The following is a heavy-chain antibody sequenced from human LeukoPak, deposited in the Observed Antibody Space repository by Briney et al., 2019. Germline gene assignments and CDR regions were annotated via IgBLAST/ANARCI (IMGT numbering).Heavy chain of an antibody. CDR2: IYYSGST. V-gene: IGHV4-59*01. J-gene: IGHJ4*02. Sequence: PSETLSLTCTVSGGSISSYYWSWIRQPPGKGRKWIGYIYYSGSTNYNPSLKSRVTISVDTSKSQFSLKLSSVTAADTAVYYCARHKYGSGSYFDYWGQGTLVTVSS. CDR3: ARHKYGSGSYFDY. CDR1: GGSISSYY. D-gene: IGHD3-10*01.